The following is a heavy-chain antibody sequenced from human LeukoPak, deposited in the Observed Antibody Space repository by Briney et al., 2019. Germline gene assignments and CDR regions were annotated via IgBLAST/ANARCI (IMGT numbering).Heavy chain of an antibody. CDR1: GGSFSGYY. CDR3: ARNFDSSGYYLAY. Sequence: SETLSLTCAVYGGSFSGYYWSWIRQPPGKGLEWIGEINYSETTNWIGEIKHSENTNYNPSLKSRVTISVDRSKNQFSLQLRSVTAADTAVYYCARNFDSSGYYLAYWGQGNLVTVSS. V-gene: IGHV4-34*01. CDR2: IKHSENT. D-gene: IGHD3-22*01. J-gene: IGHJ4*02.